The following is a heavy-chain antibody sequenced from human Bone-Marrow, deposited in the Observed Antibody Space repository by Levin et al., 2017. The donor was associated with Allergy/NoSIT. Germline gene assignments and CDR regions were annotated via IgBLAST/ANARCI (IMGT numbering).Heavy chain of an antibody. J-gene: IGHJ4*02. CDR2: ILSNDQQ. CDR1: GFSLTDARVG. CDR3: ARTRLTGARVFDY. V-gene: IGHV2-26*01. D-gene: IGHD1-20*01. Sequence: SGPTLVKPTETLTLSCTVSGFSLTDARVGVSWIRQPPGKALEWLELILSNDQQSYITSLRTRLTISKDTSKSQVVFTMTNMGPADTATYYCARTRLTGARVFDYWGQRSLVTVSS.